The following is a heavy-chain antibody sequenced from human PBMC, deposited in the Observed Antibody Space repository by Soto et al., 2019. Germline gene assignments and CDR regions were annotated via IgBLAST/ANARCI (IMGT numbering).Heavy chain of an antibody. D-gene: IGHD1-1*01. V-gene: IGHV3-33*06. J-gene: IGHJ4*02. CDR2: IWAHGTEQ. CDR1: GYSITNHG. CDR3: GKDRRSGSIDY. Sequence: QVRLAQSGGGVVQPGRSLTLSCAASGYSITNHGMHWVRQAPGKGLEWVALIWAHGTEQYYADSVKGRFTVSRDTSTNTVYLQMNSLRAEDTARYYCGKDRRSGSIDYWGQGTLVTVSS.